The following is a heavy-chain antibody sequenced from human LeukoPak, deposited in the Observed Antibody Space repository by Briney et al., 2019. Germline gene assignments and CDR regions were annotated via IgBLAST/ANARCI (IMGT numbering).Heavy chain of an antibody. CDR2: INAGNGNT. CDR1: GYTFTSYA. CDR3: ARGAPLLIAAADSDYFDY. Sequence: ASVKVSCKASGYTFTSYAMHWVRQAPGQRLEWMGWINAGNGNTKYSQEFQGRVTITRDTSASTAYMELSSLRSEDMAVYYCARGAPLLIAAADSDYFDYWGQGTLVTVSS. D-gene: IGHD6-13*01. J-gene: IGHJ4*02. V-gene: IGHV1-3*03.